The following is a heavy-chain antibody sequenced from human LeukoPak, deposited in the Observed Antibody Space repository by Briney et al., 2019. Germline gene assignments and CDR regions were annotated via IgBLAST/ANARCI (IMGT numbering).Heavy chain of an antibody. D-gene: IGHD4-11*01. J-gene: IGHJ3*02. CDR2: ISGSGGST. Sequence: GGSLRLSCAASGFTFSSYAMSWVRQAPGKGLEWVSAISGSGGSTYYADSVKGRFTISRDNSKNTLYLQMNSLRAEDTAVYYCAKTISTVTTPYDAFDIWGQGTMVTVSS. CDR3: AKTISTVTTPYDAFDI. CDR1: GFTFSSYA. V-gene: IGHV3-23*01.